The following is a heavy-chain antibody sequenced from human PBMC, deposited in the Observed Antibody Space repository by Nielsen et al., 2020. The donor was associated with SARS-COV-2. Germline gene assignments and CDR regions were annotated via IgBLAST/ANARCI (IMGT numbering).Heavy chain of an antibody. J-gene: IGHJ1*01. Sequence: GESLKISCAASKFTFNSYAMSWVRQAPGKGLEWVSAISGNGDTTYYADSVKGRFTISRDNAKNSIHLQMNSLRAEDTAVYYCAKSGYCNGGICYSTEFFQDWGQGTLVTVSS. V-gene: IGHV3-23*01. D-gene: IGHD2-15*01. CDR2: ISGNGDTT. CDR3: AKSGYCNGGICYSTEFFQD. CDR1: KFTFNSYA.